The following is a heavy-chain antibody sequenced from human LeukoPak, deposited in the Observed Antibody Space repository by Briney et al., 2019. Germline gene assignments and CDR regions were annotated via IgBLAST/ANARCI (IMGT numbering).Heavy chain of an antibody. J-gene: IGHJ4*02. V-gene: IGHV4-39*07. D-gene: IGHD3-9*01. CDR2: IYYSGTT. CDR3: ARDIPTGYHDY. CDR1: GGSISGSSNY. Sequence: TASETLSLTCSVSGGSISGSSNYWGWIRQPPGKGLEWIGSIYYSGTTYYNPSPKSRVTISIDTSKSQFSLKLTSVTAADTAVYYCARDIPTGYHDYWGQGTLVTVSS.